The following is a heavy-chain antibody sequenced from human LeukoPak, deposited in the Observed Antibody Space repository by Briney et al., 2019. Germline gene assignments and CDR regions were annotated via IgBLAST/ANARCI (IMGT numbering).Heavy chain of an antibody. Sequence: ASVKVSCKASGYTFTSYGISWVRQAPGQGLEWMGWISAYNGNTNYAQKLQGRVTMTTDTSTSTAYMELRSLRSDDAAVYYCARLYCSSTSCYYYYGMDVWGQGTTVTVS. CDR2: ISAYNGNT. CDR3: ARLYCSSTSCYYYYGMDV. D-gene: IGHD2-2*01. J-gene: IGHJ6*02. CDR1: GYTFTSYG. V-gene: IGHV1-18*01.